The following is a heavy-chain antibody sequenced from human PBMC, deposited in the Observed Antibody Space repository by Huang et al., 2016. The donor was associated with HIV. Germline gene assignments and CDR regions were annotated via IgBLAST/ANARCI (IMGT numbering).Heavy chain of an antibody. D-gene: IGHD3-10*01. CDR3: ARDKSSAGTFDY. CDR1: GYTFTRYF. J-gene: IGHJ4*02. Sequence: QVQLVQSGAEMKKPGASVRVSCKASGYTFTRYFMHWVRQAPGQGLEWIGISNPSGGTTNYAQKVQGRVTGTRDTSTSTVYMQLSSLRSEDTAVYYCARDKSSAGTFDYWGQGTLVTVSS. V-gene: IGHV1-46*04. CDR2: SNPSGGTT.